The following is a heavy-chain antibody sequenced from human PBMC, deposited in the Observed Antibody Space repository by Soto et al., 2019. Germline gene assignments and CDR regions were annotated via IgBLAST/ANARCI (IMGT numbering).Heavy chain of an antibody. CDR1: GFSLSTSGVG. CDR3: ARRAYDSSGYYYDY. Sequence: QITLKESGPTLVKPTQTLTLTCTSSGFSLSTSGVGLGWIRQPPGKALEWLALIYWDDDKRYSPSLKSRLTITKDTSKNQVVLTMTNMDPVDTATYYCARRAYDSSGYYYDYWGQGTLVTVSS. D-gene: IGHD3-22*01. V-gene: IGHV2-5*02. CDR2: IYWDDDK. J-gene: IGHJ4*02.